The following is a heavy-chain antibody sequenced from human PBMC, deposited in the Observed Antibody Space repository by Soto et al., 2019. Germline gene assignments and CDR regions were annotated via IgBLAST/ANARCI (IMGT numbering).Heavy chain of an antibody. CDR1: GITFTAYA. Sequence: EVQLLESGGGLVQPGGSLRLSCAASGITFTAYAMSWVRQAPGKGLEWVSSISGSGGSTYYADSVKGRLTISRDNSKNTLYLQMTSLRAEYTAVYYCATIIIPAATNFYWGQGTLVTVSS. CDR3: ATIIIPAATNFY. D-gene: IGHD2-2*01. CDR2: ISGSGGST. V-gene: IGHV3-23*01. J-gene: IGHJ4*02.